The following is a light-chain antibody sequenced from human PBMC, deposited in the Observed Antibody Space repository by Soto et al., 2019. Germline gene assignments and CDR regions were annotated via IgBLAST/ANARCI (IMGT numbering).Light chain of an antibody. Sequence: QSALTQTRSVSGSLGQSVPISCTGSSSDVGYYNYVSWYQQHPGKAPKLLIYDVNKRPSGVPDRFSGSESGNTASLTISGLQAEDEADDYCCSYAGSYTYVFGSGTKLTVL. CDR3: CSYAGSYTYV. J-gene: IGLJ1*01. V-gene: IGLV2-11*01. CDR1: SSDVGYYNY. CDR2: DVN.